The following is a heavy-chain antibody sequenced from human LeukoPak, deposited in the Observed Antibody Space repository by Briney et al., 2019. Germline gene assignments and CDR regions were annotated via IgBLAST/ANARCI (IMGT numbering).Heavy chain of an antibody. J-gene: IGHJ5*02. Sequence: ASVKVSCKASGYTFTGYYMHWVRQAPGQGLEWMGWINPNSGGTNYAQKFQGRVTMTRDTSISTAYMELSRLRSDDTAVCYCARDGEAVAGTDNNWFDPWGQGTLVTVSS. D-gene: IGHD6-19*01. CDR1: GYTFTGYY. CDR2: INPNSGGT. V-gene: IGHV1-2*02. CDR3: ARDGEAVAGTDNNWFDP.